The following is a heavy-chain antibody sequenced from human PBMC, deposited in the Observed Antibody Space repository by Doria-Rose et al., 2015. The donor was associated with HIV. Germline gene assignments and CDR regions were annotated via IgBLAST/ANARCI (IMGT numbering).Heavy chain of an antibody. Sequence: ESGPVLVKPTETLTLTCTISGVSLSSPGMGVSWIRQPPGKALEWPANIFSDDERSYKTSLKSRLTISRRTYKSQVVLTMTDMDPVDTATYYCARIKSSRWYHKYYFDFWGQGTLVIVSA. V-gene: IGHV2-26*03. D-gene: IGHD6-13*01. CDR3: ARIKSSRWYHKYYFDF. CDR1: GVSLSSPGMG. CDR2: IFSDDER. J-gene: IGHJ4*02.